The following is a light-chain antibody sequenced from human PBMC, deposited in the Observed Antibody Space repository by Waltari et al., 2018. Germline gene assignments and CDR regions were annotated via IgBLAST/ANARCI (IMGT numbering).Light chain of an antibody. V-gene: IGKV3-20*01. CDR3: QQYGSSPPLT. Sequence: EIVLTQSPGTLSLSPGERATLSCRASQSVSSSYLAWYQQQPGQAPRLLIYVASSRAAGIPDRFSGSGAGTDFTLTISRLEPEDFAVYYCQQYGSSPPLTFGGGTKVEIK. CDR1: QSVSSSY. CDR2: VAS. J-gene: IGKJ4*01.